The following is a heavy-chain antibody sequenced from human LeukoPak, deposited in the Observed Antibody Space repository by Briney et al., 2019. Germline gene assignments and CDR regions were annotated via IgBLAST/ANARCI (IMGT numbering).Heavy chain of an antibody. D-gene: IGHD6-6*01. CDR3: VRVSSSRGKLDAFDI. Sequence: ASVRVSCKASGYTLTSYGTSWVRQAPGQELVCLGWTNTYNGNTNYAQNFQGRVTMTIDTSTNTAYMELRSLRSDDTAVYYCVRVSSSRGKLDAFDIWGQGTMVTVSS. V-gene: IGHV1-18*01. CDR2: TNTYNGNT. CDR1: GYTLTSYG. J-gene: IGHJ3*02.